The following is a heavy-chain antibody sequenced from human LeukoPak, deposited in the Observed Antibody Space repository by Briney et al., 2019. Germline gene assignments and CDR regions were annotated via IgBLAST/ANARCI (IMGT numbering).Heavy chain of an antibody. V-gene: IGHV1-69*06. D-gene: IGHD6-19*01. CDR2: IIPIFGTA. Sequence: SVKVSCKASGGTFSSYAISWVRQAPGKGLEWMGGIIPIFGTANYAQKFQGRVTITADKSTSTAYMELSSLRSEDTAVYYCARDASYSSGWYSLGDYWGQGTLVTVSS. J-gene: IGHJ4*02. CDR3: ARDASYSSGWYSLGDY. CDR1: GGTFSSYA.